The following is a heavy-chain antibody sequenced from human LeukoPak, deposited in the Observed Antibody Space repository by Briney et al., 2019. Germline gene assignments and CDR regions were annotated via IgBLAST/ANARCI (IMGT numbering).Heavy chain of an antibody. V-gene: IGHV3-66*02. Sequence: GSLRLSCAASGFTVSSNYMSWVRQAPGKGLEWVSVIYSGGSTYYADSVKGRFTISRDNSKNTLYLQMNSLRTEDTAVYYCPCSISEDAFDIWGQGTMVTVSS. CDR1: GFTVSSNY. J-gene: IGHJ3*02. CDR3: PCSISEDAFDI. D-gene: IGHD6-13*01. CDR2: IYSGGST.